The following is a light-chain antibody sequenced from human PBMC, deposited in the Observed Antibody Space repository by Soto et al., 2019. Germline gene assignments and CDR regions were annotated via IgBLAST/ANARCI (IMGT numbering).Light chain of an antibody. CDR3: QQYASSPYT. CDR1: QSVSDSY. Sequence: EIVLTQSPGTLSLSPGERATLSCRASQSVSDSYLAWYQQKPGQAPRLLIYRISTRAPGIPDRFSGSGSGTAFTLTINTLEPEDLAVFYCQQYASSPYTFGQGTKLEIK. J-gene: IGKJ2*01. CDR2: RIS. V-gene: IGKV3-20*01.